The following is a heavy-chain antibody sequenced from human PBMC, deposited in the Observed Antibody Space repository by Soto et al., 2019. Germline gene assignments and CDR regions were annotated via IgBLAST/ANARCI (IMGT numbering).Heavy chain of an antibody. V-gene: IGHV4-59*01. CDR3: ARGGDYCDSSGYLYY. J-gene: IGHJ4*02. Sequence: SETLSLTCTVSGGSISSYYWSWIRQPPGKGLEWIGYIYYSGSTNYNPSLKSRVTISVDTSKNQFSLKLSSVTAADTAVYYCARGGDYCDSSGYLYYWGQGTLVTVSS. D-gene: IGHD3-22*01. CDR2: IYYSGST. CDR1: GGSISSYY.